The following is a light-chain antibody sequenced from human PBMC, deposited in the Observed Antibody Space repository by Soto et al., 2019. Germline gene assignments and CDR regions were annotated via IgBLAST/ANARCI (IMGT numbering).Light chain of an antibody. J-gene: IGKJ2*01. CDR3: QRRRDWPRT. CDR2: DAS. CDR1: QSVSSY. Sequence: EIVLTQSPATLSLSPGERATFSCRASQSVSSYLAWYQQKPDQAPRLLIYDASNRATGIPARFSGSGSGTDFPLTISSLEPEDFAVYYCQRRRDWPRTFGQGTKLEIK. V-gene: IGKV3-11*01.